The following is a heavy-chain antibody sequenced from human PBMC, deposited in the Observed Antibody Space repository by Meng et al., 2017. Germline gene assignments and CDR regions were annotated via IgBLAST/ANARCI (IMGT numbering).Heavy chain of an antibody. CDR3: ARAGRVDFYY. CDR2: INTNTWNP. J-gene: IGHJ4*02. CDR1: GYTFTSYA. V-gene: IGHV7-4-1*02. Sequence: QLQLVQSGSELKKPGASVKVSCKASGYTFTSYAMNWVRQAPGQGLEWMGWINTNTWNPPYSPGFTGRFFFSLDTSVSTAYLQISSLKAEYTAVYYCARAGRVDFYYWGQGTLVTVSS. D-gene: IGHD1-26*01.